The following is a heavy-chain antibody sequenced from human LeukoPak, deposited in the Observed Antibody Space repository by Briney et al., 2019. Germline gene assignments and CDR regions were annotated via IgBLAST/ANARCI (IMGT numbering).Heavy chain of an antibody. CDR2: ISYDGSNK. CDR1: GFTFSSYA. Sequence: GGFLRLSCAASGFTFSSYAMHWVRQAPGKGLEWVAVISYDGSNKYYADSVKGRFTISRDNSKNTLYLQMNSLRAEDTAVYYCARDRVVPAAIPGFGWFDPWGQGTLVTVSS. J-gene: IGHJ5*02. D-gene: IGHD2-2*02. CDR3: ARDRVVPAAIPGFGWFDP. V-gene: IGHV3-30-3*01.